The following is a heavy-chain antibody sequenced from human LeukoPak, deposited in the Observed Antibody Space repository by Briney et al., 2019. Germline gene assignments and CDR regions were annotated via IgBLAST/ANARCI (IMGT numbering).Heavy chain of an antibody. CDR3: ARDREGTFDY. CDR1: GFTFSSYA. Sequence: GGSLRLTCTASGFTFSSYAMHWVRQAPGKGLEWVAVISYDGSNKYYADSVKGRFTISRDNSKNTLYLQMNSLRAEDTAVYYCARDREGTFDYWGQGTLVIVSS. D-gene: IGHD3-10*01. V-gene: IGHV3-30*04. J-gene: IGHJ4*02. CDR2: ISYDGSNK.